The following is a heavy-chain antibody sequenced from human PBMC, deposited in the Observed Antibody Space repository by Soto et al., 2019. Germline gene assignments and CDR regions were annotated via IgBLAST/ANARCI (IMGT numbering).Heavy chain of an antibody. J-gene: IGHJ4*02. Sequence: QVQLVQSGAEVKKPGSSVKVSCKASGGTFNNYPVTWVRQAPGQGLEWMGGIITKLGTANYAKKFDGRVTITADESTSTAYMELSSLRSEDSAVYYCASSYGTSWYWDYGGQGTLVTVSS. V-gene: IGHV1-69*01. D-gene: IGHD2-8*02. CDR2: IITKLGTA. CDR3: ASSYGTSWYWDY. CDR1: GGTFNNYP.